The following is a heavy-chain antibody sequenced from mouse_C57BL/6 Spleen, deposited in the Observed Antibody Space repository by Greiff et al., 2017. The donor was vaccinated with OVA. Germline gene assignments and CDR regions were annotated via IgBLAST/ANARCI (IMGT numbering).Heavy chain of an antibody. V-gene: IGHV6-3*01. CDR1: GFTFSNYW. J-gene: IGHJ2*01. D-gene: IGHD2-4*01. Sequence: EVQRVESGGGLVQPGGSMKLSCVASGFTFSNYWMNWVRQSPEKGLEWVAQIRLKSDNYATHYAESLKGRFTISRDDSKSSVYLQMNNLRAEDTGIYYCTDYDDYFDYWGQGTTLTVSS. CDR2: IRLKSDNYAT. CDR3: TDYDDYFDY.